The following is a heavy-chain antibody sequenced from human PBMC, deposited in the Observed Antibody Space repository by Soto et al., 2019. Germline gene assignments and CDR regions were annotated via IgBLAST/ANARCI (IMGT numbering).Heavy chain of an antibody. Sequence: EVQLVESGGGLVTPGGSLRLSCVASGFTFNNVWMTWVRQAPGKGLEWVGHIKGETDGGTTDYAAPVKGRFTISSDESKTTLFLQMSSLQTEDTGVYFCSTDPLPGMARGEGYFDYWGQGTLVTVAS. V-gene: IGHV3-15*01. CDR3: STDPLPGMARGEGYFDY. J-gene: IGHJ4*02. CDR1: GFTFNNVW. D-gene: IGHD5-18*01. CDR2: IKGETDGGTT.